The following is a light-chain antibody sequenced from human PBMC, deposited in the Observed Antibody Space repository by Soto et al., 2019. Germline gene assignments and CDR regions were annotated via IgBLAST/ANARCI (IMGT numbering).Light chain of an antibody. V-gene: IGLV4-69*01. J-gene: IGLJ2*01. CDR3: QTWGSGIVV. CDR1: SGHSNYA. CDR2: LNSDGSH. Sequence: QSVLTQSPSASASLGASVKLTCTLSSGHSNYAIAWHQQQSEKGPRYLMKLNSDGSHSKGDGIPARFSGSSSGAERYLTIASLQSEDEADYCCQTWGSGIVVFGGGTKLTVL.